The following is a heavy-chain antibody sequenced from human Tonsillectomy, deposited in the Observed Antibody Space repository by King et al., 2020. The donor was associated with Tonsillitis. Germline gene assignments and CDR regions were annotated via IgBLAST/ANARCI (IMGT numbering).Heavy chain of an antibody. V-gene: IGHV3-23*04. D-gene: IGHD3-3*01. CDR3: AKDLGGNYDFWGGYYPGSYYFDY. J-gene: IGHJ4*02. CDR1: GFTFSTYA. Sequence: VQLVESGGGLVQPGGSLRLSCAASGFTFSTYAMSWVRQAPGKGLEWVSGISGSGGSTYYADSVKGRFTISRDNSKNTLYLQMNSLRAEDTAVYYCAKDLGGNYDFWGGYYPGSYYFDYWGQGTLVTISS. CDR2: ISGSGGST.